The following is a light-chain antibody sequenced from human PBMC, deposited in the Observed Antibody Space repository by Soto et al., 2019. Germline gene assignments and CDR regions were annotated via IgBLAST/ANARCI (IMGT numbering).Light chain of an antibody. Sequence: QPVLTQSPSASASLGASVKLTCTLSSGHSSYAIAWHQQQPEKGPRYLMKLNSDGSHSKGDGIPDRFSGSSSGAERYLTISSLQSADEADYYCLTWGTGIQVFGTGTKLTVL. J-gene: IGLJ1*01. CDR3: LTWGTGIQV. CDR1: SGHSSYA. V-gene: IGLV4-69*01. CDR2: LNSDGSH.